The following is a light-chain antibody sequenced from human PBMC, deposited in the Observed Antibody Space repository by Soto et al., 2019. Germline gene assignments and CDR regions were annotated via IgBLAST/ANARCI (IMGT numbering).Light chain of an antibody. V-gene: IGLV2-14*01. CDR3: SSYTSISTYV. CDR2: DVT. CDR1: SSDVGGYNF. J-gene: IGLJ1*01. Sequence: QSVLTQPVSVSGSPGQSITISCTGTSSDVGGYNFVSWYQQHPDKAPKLMIYDVTNRPSGVSNHFSGSKSGNTASLTISGLQAEDEADYYCSSYTSISTYVFGTGTKVTVL.